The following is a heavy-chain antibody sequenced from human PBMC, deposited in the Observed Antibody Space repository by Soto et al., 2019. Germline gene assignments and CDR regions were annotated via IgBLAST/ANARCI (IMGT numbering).Heavy chain of an antibody. J-gene: IGHJ4*02. V-gene: IGHV3-15*01. CDR3: TAGSPFNY. CDR1: GFTFNNAW. CDR2: IKSKSDGGTI. Sequence: GGSLRLSCAASGFTFNNAWMSWVRQAPGKGLEWVGRIKSKSDGGTIDYTAPVRGRFTISRDDSKNTVYLQMNSLKTEDTAVYYCTAGSPFNYWGQGTPVTVSS.